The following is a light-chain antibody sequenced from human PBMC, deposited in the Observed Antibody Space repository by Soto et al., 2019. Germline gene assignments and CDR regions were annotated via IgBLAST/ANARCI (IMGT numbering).Light chain of an antibody. CDR1: SSNIGAGYD. V-gene: IGLV1-40*01. J-gene: IGLJ3*02. CDR2: GNN. CDR3: QSYDSSLSVWV. Sequence: QSVLTQPPSVSGAPGQRVPISCTGSSSNIGAGYDVHWYQQLPGTAPKLLIYGNNNRPSGVPDRFSVSKSGTSASLAITGLQAEDEADYYCQSYDSSLSVWVFGGGTKVTVL.